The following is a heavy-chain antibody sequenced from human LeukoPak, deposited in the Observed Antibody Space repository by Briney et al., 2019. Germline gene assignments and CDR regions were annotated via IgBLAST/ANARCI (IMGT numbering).Heavy chain of an antibody. V-gene: IGHV1-46*01. CDR2: INPSGGST. J-gene: IGHJ3*02. CDR3: ASPTPRYCSSTSCQYSEAFDI. Sequence: ASVKVSCKASGYTFTSYYMHWVRQAPGQGLEWMGIINPSGGSTSYAQKFRGRVTMTRDTSTSTVYMELSSLRSEDTAVHYCASPTPRYCSSTSCQYSEAFDIWGQGTMVTVSS. D-gene: IGHD2-2*01. CDR1: GYTFTSYY.